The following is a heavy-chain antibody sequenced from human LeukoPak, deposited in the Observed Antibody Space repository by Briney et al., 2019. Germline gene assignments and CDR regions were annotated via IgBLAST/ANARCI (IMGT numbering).Heavy chain of an antibody. CDR2: ISAYNGNT. Sequence: ASVKVSCKASGYTFTSYGISWVRQAPGQGLEWMGWISAYNGNTNYAQKLQGRVTMTTDTSTSTAYMELRSLRSDDTAVYYCARDSSGYCSGGSCYAFFDYWGQGTLVTVSS. D-gene: IGHD2-15*01. J-gene: IGHJ4*02. V-gene: IGHV1-18*01. CDR1: GYTFTSYG. CDR3: ARDSSGYCSGGSCYAFFDY.